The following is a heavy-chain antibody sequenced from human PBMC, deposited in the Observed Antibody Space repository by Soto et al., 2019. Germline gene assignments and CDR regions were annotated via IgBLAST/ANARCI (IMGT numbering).Heavy chain of an antibody. D-gene: IGHD6-19*01. J-gene: IGHJ3*02. V-gene: IGHV3-53*04. CDR1: GCNVSSND. CDR2: IFTGGST. CDR3: ARDRQSSGWLDAFDI. Sequence: GGSKRVSWTAAGCNVSSNDMSWVRKKTGKGLERVSVIFTGGSTYYADSVKGRFTISRHSSMNTVYLQMDSLRAEDTAVYYCARDRQSSGWLDAFDIWGQGTMVTVSS.